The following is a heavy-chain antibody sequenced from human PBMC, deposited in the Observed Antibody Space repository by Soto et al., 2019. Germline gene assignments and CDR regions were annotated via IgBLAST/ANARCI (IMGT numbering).Heavy chain of an antibody. D-gene: IGHD3-22*01. J-gene: IGHJ3*02. CDR2: ISAYNGNT. V-gene: IGHV1-18*01. CDR3: ASEVHDSSGSYDAFDI. Sequence: EASVKVSCKASGYTFTSYGISWVRQAPGQGLEWMGWISAYNGNTNYAQKLQGRVTMTTDTSTSTAYMELRSLRSDDTAVYYCASEVHDSSGSYDAFDIWGQGTMVTVSS. CDR1: GYTFTSYG.